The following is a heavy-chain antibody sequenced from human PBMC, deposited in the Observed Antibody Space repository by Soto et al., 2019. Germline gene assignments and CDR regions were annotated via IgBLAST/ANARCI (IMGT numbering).Heavy chain of an antibody. Sequence: AASVKVSCKASGYTFINYYMHWVRQAPGQGFEWMGRISPKSGGTNYAQKFQGWVTMTTDTSISTASMELTRLTSDDTAIYYCARGDSIDCSNGVCSFFYNHDMDVWGQGTTVTVSS. V-gene: IGHV1-2*04. CDR3: ARGDSIDCSNGVCSFFYNHDMDV. CDR1: GYTFINYY. D-gene: IGHD2-8*01. J-gene: IGHJ6*02. CDR2: ISPKSGGT.